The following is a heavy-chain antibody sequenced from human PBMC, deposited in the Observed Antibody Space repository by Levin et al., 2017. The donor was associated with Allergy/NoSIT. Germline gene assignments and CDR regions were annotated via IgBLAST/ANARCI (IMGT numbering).Heavy chain of an antibody. CDR3: ATLGYCSGGSCYGGPGAFDI. Sequence: ASVKVSCKASGYTFTSYYMHWVRQAPGQGLEWMGIINPSGGSTSYAQKFQGRVTMTRDTSTSTVYMELSSLRSEDTAVYYCATLGYCSGGSCYGGPGAFDIWGQGTMVTVSS. D-gene: IGHD2-15*01. CDR2: INPSGGST. V-gene: IGHV1-46*01. J-gene: IGHJ3*02. CDR1: GYTFTSYY.